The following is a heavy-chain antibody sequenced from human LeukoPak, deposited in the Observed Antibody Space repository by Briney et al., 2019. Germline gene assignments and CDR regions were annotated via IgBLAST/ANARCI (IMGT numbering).Heavy chain of an antibody. CDR1: GFTVSSNY. V-gene: IGHV3-66*01. CDR2: IHSGGST. Sequence: GGSLRLSCAASGFTVSSNYMSWVRQAPGKGLEWFSVIHSGGSTYYADSVKGRFTISRDNSKNTLYLQMNSLRAEDTAVYYCATDSDYYDTSGYLYWGQGTLVTVSS. J-gene: IGHJ4*02. D-gene: IGHD3-22*01. CDR3: ATDSDYYDTSGYLY.